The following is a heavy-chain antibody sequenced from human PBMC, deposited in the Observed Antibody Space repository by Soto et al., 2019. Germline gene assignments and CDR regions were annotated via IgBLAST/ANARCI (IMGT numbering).Heavy chain of an antibody. CDR1: GGSISSSSYF. J-gene: IGHJ3*02. V-gene: IGHV4-39*01. CDR2: FYYTGST. CDR3: AAGGAFDI. Sequence: SETLSLTCTVSGGSISSSSYFWGWIRQPPGKGLEWIGSFYYTGSTFYNPSLKSRVTISVDTSKSQFSLKLSSVTAADTAVYYCAAGGAFDIWGQGTMVTVSS.